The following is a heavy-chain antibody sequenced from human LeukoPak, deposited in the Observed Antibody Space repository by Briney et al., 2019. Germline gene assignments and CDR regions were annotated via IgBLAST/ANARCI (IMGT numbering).Heavy chain of an antibody. Sequence: GGSLRLSCAASGFTLTYYYMSGVRQAPGKGLEWVSLIYADGSTHYTDSVKGRFSISRDNSQNTVYLQMNSLRGEDTAVYFCAKRSVPGRPGYWGQGTLVTVSS. D-gene: IGHD3-3*01. CDR3: AKRSVPGRPGY. V-gene: IGHV3-66*04. J-gene: IGHJ4*02. CDR1: GFTLTYYY. CDR2: IYADGST.